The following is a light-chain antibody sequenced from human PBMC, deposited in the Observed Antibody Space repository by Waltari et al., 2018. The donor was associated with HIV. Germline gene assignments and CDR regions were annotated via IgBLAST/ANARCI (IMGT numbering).Light chain of an antibody. CDR3: CSCPRSGIRYV. Sequence: QSALTQPASVSGSPGQSITISCTGTSSNVGSDDLVSWYQQHPGEAPKLIIYEVTKRPSGVFTRCSGSKSGNTASLTFSGLQAEDEADYYCCSCPRSGIRYVFGTGTKVTVL. V-gene: IGLV2-23*02. CDR2: EVT. J-gene: IGLJ1*01. CDR1: SSNVGSDDL.